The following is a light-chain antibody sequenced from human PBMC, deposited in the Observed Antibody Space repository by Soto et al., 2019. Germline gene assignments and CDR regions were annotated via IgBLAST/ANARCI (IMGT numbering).Light chain of an antibody. V-gene: IGKV3-20*01. CDR2: GAS. CDR1: QSVAANY. J-gene: IGKJ3*01. Sequence: EVVLTQSPGTLSLSPGERGTLCCRASQSVAANYLAWYQQKRGQAPRLLIYGASSRATGIPDRFSGSGSGTDFTLTISRLEPEDFSVYYCHQYGTAPLTFGPGTKVDIK. CDR3: HQYGTAPLT.